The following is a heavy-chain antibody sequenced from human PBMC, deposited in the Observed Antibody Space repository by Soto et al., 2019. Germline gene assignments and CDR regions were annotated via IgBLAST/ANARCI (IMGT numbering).Heavy chain of an antibody. J-gene: IGHJ4*02. Sequence: EAQLVESGGGLVQPGGSLRLSCAAAGFTFSNYNMNWVRQAPGKGLEWLSYISTTRGTIYYADSVKGRFTISRDNVKNSRYLRINSLRDEDTAVYYCARIGATGASDYWGQGTLVTVSS. D-gene: IGHD6-13*01. CDR3: ARIGATGASDY. V-gene: IGHV3-48*02. CDR1: GFTFSNYN. CDR2: ISTTRGTI.